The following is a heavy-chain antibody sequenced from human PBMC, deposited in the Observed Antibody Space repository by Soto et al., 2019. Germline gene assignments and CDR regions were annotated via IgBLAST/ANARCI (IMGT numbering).Heavy chain of an antibody. J-gene: IGHJ4*02. CDR3: AKVVWANTAMGN. CDR2: ISYDGSNK. CDR1: GFTFSSYG. D-gene: IGHD5-18*01. V-gene: IGHV3-30*18. Sequence: QVQLVESGGGVVQPGRSLRLSCAASGFTFSSYGMHWVRQAPGKGLEWVAVISYDGSNKYYADSVKRRFTISRDNSKNTLYLQMNSLRAEDTAVYYCAKVVWANTAMGNWGQGTLVTVSS.